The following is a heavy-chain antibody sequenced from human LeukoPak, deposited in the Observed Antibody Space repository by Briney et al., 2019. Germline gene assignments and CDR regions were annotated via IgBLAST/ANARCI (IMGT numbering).Heavy chain of an antibody. CDR3: ARVRYDILTGGYCFDY. Sequence: GGSLRLSCAASGFTFSSYSMNWVRQAPGKGLEWVSSISSSSSYIYYADSVKGRFTISRDNAKNSLYLQMNSLRAEDTAVYYCARVRYDILTGGYCFDYWGQGTLVTVSS. V-gene: IGHV3-21*01. J-gene: IGHJ4*02. CDR1: GFTFSSYS. D-gene: IGHD3-9*01. CDR2: ISSSSSYI.